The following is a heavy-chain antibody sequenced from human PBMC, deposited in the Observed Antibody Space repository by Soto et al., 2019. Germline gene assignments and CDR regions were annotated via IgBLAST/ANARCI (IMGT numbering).Heavy chain of an antibody. J-gene: IGHJ3*02. D-gene: IGHD1-1*01. V-gene: IGHV2-5*02. CDR2: IYWDDDK. CDR3: AHTQVQLELSYAFDI. Sequence: QITLKESGPTLVKPTQTLTLTCTFSGFSLSTSGVGVGWIRQPPGKALEWLALIYWDDDKRYSPSLKSRLTITTDSFNIQEVLTMTNMDPVDTATYHYAHTQVQLELSYAFDIWGQGTMVTVSS. CDR1: GFSLSTSGVG.